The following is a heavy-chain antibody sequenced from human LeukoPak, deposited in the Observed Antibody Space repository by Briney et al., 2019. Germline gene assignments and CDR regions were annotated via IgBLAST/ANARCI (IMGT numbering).Heavy chain of an antibody. V-gene: IGHV3-30-3*01. CDR3: ARGSRDGYNYPFDY. D-gene: IGHD5-24*01. J-gene: IGHJ4*02. CDR1: GFTFSNYA. Sequence: GGSLRLSCAASGFTFSNYAMHWVRQAPGKGLEWVALISNDGSNKYYADSVKGRFTISRDNSKNTLYLQMNSLRAEDTAVYYCARGSRDGYNYPFDYWGQGTLVTVSP. CDR2: ISNDGSNK.